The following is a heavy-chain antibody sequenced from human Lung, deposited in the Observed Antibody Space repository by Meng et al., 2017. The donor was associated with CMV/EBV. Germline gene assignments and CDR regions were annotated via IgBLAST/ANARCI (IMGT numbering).Heavy chain of an antibody. D-gene: IGHD3-16*02. Sequence: SETLSLXXAVYGGSFSGFYWSWVRQPPGKGLEWIGAISHSESANYNPSLKSRVTMSVDTSRNQISLKLNSLTAADTAVYYCARGMGYTDRSKLLKSRRSKDYYYGLDVWGQGTXVTVSS. CDR2: ISHSESA. V-gene: IGHV4-34*01. CDR3: ARGMGYTDRSKLLKSRRSKDYYYGLDV. J-gene: IGHJ6*02. CDR1: GGSFSGFY.